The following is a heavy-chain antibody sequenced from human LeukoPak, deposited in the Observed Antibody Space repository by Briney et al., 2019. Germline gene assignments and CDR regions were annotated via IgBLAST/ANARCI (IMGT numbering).Heavy chain of an antibody. CDR3: ARPRYCSSTSCYRYFDY. CDR2: IIPIFGTA. J-gene: IGHJ4*02. Sequence: SVKVSCKASGGTFSSYAISWVRQAPGQGLEWMGGIIPIFGTANYAQKFQCRVTITADESTSTAYMELSSLRSEDTAVYYCARPRYCSSTSCYRYFDYWGQGTLVTVSS. D-gene: IGHD2-2*01. V-gene: IGHV1-69*13. CDR1: GGTFSSYA.